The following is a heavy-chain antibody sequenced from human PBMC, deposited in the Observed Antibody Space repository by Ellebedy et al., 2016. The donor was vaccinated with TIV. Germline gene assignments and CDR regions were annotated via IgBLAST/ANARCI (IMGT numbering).Heavy chain of an antibody. D-gene: IGHD3-9*01. J-gene: IGHJ6*03. CDR2: VNLRGYS. Sequence: MPSETLSLTCDVVGGSLNNYYWSWIRQAPGKGLEWIGEVNLRGYSKYEPSLESRVTISVDTSNNRFSLKLTSVTAEDTAVYFCARASPFGPWLRLYYYYYLEVWGQGTTVTVSS. V-gene: IGHV4-34*01. CDR1: GGSLNNYY. CDR3: ARASPFGPWLRLYYYYYLEV.